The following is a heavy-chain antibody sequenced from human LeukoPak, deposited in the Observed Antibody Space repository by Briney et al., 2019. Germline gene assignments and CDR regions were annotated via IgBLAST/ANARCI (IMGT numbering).Heavy chain of an antibody. CDR2: IYPGDSDT. D-gene: IGHD6-19*01. Sequence: GEPLKISCKGSGYSFTSYWIGWVRQMPGKGLEWMGIIYPGDSDTRYSPSFQGQVTISADKSISTAYLQWSSLRASDTAMYYCASHPSYSSGWYEGYYWGQGTLVTVSS. J-gene: IGHJ4*02. V-gene: IGHV5-51*01. CDR3: ASHPSYSSGWYEGYY. CDR1: GYSFTSYW.